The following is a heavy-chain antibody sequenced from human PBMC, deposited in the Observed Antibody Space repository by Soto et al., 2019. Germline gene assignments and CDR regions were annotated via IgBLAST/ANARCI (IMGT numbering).Heavy chain of an antibody. V-gene: IGHV5-51*01. Sequence: GESLKISCKGSGYSFTTYWIGWVRQMPGKGLEWMGIIYPGDSDTRYSPSFQGQVTISVDKSISTAYLQWSSLKASDTGMYYCARHINYGGKAPEYWGQGTLVTVSS. J-gene: IGHJ4*02. CDR1: GYSFTTYW. CDR2: IYPGDSDT. D-gene: IGHD2-15*01. CDR3: ARHINYGGKAPEY.